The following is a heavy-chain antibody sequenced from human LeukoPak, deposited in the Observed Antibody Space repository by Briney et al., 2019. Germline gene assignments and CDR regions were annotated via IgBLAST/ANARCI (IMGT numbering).Heavy chain of an antibody. CDR3: ARHSGSGWPRFDY. V-gene: IGHV4-4*02. Sequence: KSSETLSLTCAVSGGSISSSNWWSWVRQPPGKGLEWIGEIYHSGSTNYNPSLKSRVTISVDKSKNQFSLKLSSVTAADTAVYYCARHSGSGWPRFDYWGQGTLVTVSS. CDR1: GGSISSSNW. CDR2: IYHSGST. J-gene: IGHJ4*02. D-gene: IGHD6-19*01.